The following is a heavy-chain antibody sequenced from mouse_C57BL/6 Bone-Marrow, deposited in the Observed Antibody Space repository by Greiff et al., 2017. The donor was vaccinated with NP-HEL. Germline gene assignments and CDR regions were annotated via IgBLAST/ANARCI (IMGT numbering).Heavy chain of an antibody. CDR3: TRSLYYYGSSYGYFDV. V-gene: IGHV6-6*01. CDR2: IRNKANNHAT. CDR1: GFTFSDAW. D-gene: IGHD1-1*01. Sequence: EVKLMESGGGLVQPGGSMKLSCAASGFTFSDAWMDWVRQSPEKGLEWVAEIRNKANNHATYYAESVKGRFTISRDDSKSSVYLQMNSLRAEDTGIYYCTRSLYYYGSSYGYFDVWGTGTTVTVSS. J-gene: IGHJ1*03.